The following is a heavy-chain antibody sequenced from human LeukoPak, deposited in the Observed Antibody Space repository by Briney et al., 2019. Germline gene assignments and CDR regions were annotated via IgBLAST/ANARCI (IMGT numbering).Heavy chain of an antibody. Sequence: PSETLSLTCTVSGGSIRSYYWNWIRQPPGKGLEWIGYIFGGTTKYNPSLKSRVTISVDTSKSQFSLKLTSVTAADTAVYFCANLYGSGSANYWGQGTLVTVSS. CDR3: ANLYGSGSANY. CDR2: IFGGTT. CDR1: GGSIRSYY. J-gene: IGHJ4*02. D-gene: IGHD3-10*01. V-gene: IGHV4-4*09.